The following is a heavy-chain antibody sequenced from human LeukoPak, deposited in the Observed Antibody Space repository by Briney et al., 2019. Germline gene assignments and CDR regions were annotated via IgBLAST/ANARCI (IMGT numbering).Heavy chain of an antibody. D-gene: IGHD6-19*01. V-gene: IGHV3-48*02. Sequence: GGSLRLSCAASGFTFSSYSMNWVRQAPGKGLEWVSYISGTSSTVYYADSVKGRFTVSRDNARNSLYLQMNSLGDEDTAVYYCARVLTDSRGWYHFDYWGQGTLVTVSS. J-gene: IGHJ4*02. CDR3: ARVLTDSRGWYHFDY. CDR1: GFTFSSYS. CDR2: ISGTSSTV.